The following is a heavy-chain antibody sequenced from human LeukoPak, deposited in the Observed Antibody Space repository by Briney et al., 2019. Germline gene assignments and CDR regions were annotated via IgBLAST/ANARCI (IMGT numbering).Heavy chain of an antibody. CDR3: AREHGSGSYYNPVGFDY. D-gene: IGHD3-10*01. Sequence: ASVKVSCKASGYTFSSYGISWVRQAPGQGLEWMGWISAYNGNINYIQKFQGRVTMTTETSTSTAYMELRSLRSDDTAVYYCAREHGSGSYYNPVGFDYWGQGTLVTVS. J-gene: IGHJ4*02. CDR2: ISAYNGNI. V-gene: IGHV1-18*04. CDR1: GYTFSSYG.